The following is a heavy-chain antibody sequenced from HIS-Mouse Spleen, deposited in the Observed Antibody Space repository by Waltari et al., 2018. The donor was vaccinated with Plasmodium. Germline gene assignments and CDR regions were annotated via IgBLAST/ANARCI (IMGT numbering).Heavy chain of an antibody. Sequence: QVQLVESGGGVVQPGRSLRLSCAASGFTFSSYGMHWVRQAPGKGRGWVAVISNDGSNKYYADSVKGRFTISRDNSKNTLYLQMNSLSAEDTAVYYCAKAQGVINFDYWGQGTLVTVSS. CDR1: GFTFSSYG. V-gene: IGHV3-30*18. CDR3: AKAQGVINFDY. CDR2: ISNDGSNK. J-gene: IGHJ4*02. D-gene: IGHD3-16*01.